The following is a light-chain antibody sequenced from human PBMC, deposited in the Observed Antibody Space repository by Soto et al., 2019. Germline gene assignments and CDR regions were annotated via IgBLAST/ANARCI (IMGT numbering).Light chain of an antibody. Sequence: EIVLTQSPGTLSLSPGERATLSCRASQSVSSSYLAWYQQTPGQAPRLLIYGASSRATGIPDRFSGSGSGTDFTLTISRLEPEDFAVYYCQPYRSSPPITFGKRTPLAIK. CDR3: QPYRSSPPIT. CDR2: GAS. J-gene: IGKJ5*01. V-gene: IGKV3-20*01. CDR1: QSVSSSY.